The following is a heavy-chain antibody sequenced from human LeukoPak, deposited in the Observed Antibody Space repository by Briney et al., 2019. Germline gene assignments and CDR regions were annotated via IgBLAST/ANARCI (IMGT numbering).Heavy chain of an antibody. CDR3: ARALQWLVPEYFQH. CDR2: INPSGGST. V-gene: IGHV1-46*01. J-gene: IGHJ1*01. CDR1: GYTFTSYY. Sequence: ASVKVSCKASGYTFTSYYMHWVRQAPGQGLEWMGIINPSGGSTSYAQKFQGRVTITADKSTSTAYMELSSLRSEDTAVYYCARALQWLVPEYFQHWGQGTLVTVSS. D-gene: IGHD6-19*01.